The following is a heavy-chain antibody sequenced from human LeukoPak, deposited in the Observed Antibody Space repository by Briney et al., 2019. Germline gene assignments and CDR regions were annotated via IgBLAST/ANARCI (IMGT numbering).Heavy chain of an antibody. V-gene: IGHV4-59*08. D-gene: IGHD3-16*01. CDR3: ARHFRGYGYAAAGIFDS. CDR2: IYYSGST. Sequence: GSLRLSCAASGFAVSSNYMSWIRQPPGKGLEWIAYIYYSGSTSYNPSLKSRVTLSLHTSKNQFSLSLSSVTAADTAVYYCARHFRGYGYAAAGIFDSWGQGTLVTVSS. J-gene: IGHJ4*02. CDR1: GFAVSSNY.